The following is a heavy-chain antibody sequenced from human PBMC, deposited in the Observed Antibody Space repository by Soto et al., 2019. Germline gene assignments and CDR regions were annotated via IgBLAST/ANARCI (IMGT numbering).Heavy chain of an antibody. CDR3: ASEVVAAYGMDV. D-gene: IGHD2-15*01. CDR2: IYHSGTT. V-gene: IGHV4-30-2*01. CDR1: GGSVSGAGYS. Sequence: PSETLSLTCAVSGGSVSGAGYSWSWIRQPPGGGLEWIGYIYHSGTTLYNPSLKTRLTMSLDRSNNRLSLTLNSMTAADTAVYYCASEVVAAYGMDVWGQGTTVTVSS. J-gene: IGHJ6*02.